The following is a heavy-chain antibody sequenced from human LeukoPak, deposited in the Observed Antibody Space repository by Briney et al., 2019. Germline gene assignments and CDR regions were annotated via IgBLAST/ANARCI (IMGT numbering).Heavy chain of an antibody. Sequence: SETLSLTCAVYGGSFSGDYWSWIRQPPGKGLEWIGEINHSGSTNYNPSLKSRVTISVDTSKNQFSLKLSSVTAADTAVYYCARGRGVRGSLDYWGQGTLVTVSS. J-gene: IGHJ4*02. CDR1: GGSFSGDY. V-gene: IGHV4-34*01. CDR3: ARGRGVRGSLDY. D-gene: IGHD3-10*01. CDR2: INHSGST.